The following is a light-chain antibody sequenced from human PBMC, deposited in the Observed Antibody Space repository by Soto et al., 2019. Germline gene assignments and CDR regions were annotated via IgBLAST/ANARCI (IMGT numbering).Light chain of an antibody. CDR1: QSVSSA. Sequence: EIVLTQSPGTLSLSPGERATLSCRASQSVSSALAWYLQKPGQAPRLLIYDASTRAAGIPVRFSGSGSGTDFTLTISSLEPEDFVVYYCQQRSNWPAMITFGQGTRLEIK. CDR2: DAS. CDR3: QQRSNWPAMIT. J-gene: IGKJ5*01. V-gene: IGKV3-11*01.